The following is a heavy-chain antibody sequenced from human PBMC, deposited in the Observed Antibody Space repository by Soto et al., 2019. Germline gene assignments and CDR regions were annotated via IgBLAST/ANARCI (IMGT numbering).Heavy chain of an antibody. Sequence: QVQLVQSGAEVKKPGSSVKVSCKASGGTFSSYAISWVRQAPGQGLEWMGVIIPIFGTANYAQKFQGRVTITADESTSTAYMELSGLRSEDTAVYYCASMGATDLPYYFDYWGQGTLVTVSS. CDR1: GGTFSSYA. CDR2: IIPIFGTA. D-gene: IGHD1-26*01. CDR3: ASMGATDLPYYFDY. V-gene: IGHV1-69*01. J-gene: IGHJ4*02.